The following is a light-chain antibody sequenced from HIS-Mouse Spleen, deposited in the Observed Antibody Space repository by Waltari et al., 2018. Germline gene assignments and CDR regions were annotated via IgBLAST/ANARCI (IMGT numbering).Light chain of an antibody. Sequence: QSALTQPASVSGSPGQSITISCTGTSRDVGSYNLVSWYQQPPGKAPKLMIYEGSKRPSGVSNRFSGSKSGNTASLTISGIQAEDEADYYCCSYAGSSTWVFGGGTKLTVL. CDR1: SRDVGSYNL. J-gene: IGLJ3*02. V-gene: IGLV2-23*01. CDR2: EGS. CDR3: CSYAGSSTWV.